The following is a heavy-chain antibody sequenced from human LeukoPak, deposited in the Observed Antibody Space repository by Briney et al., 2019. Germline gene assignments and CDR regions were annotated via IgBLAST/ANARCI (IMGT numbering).Heavy chain of an antibody. Sequence: TASETLSLTCTVSGGSISSSSYNWGWIRQPPGKGLEWIGSIHYSGSTYYHPSLKSRVTISVDTSTNQFSLKLSSVTAADTAVYYCASLNDDYVWGSYRYPFDYWGQGTLVTVSS. J-gene: IGHJ4*02. CDR1: GGSISSSSYN. CDR2: IHYSGST. V-gene: IGHV4-39*01. D-gene: IGHD3-16*02. CDR3: ASLNDDYVWGSYRYPFDY.